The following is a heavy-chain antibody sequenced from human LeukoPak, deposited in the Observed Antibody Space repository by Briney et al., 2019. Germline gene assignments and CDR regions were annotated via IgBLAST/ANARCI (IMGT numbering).Heavy chain of an antibody. V-gene: IGHV1-18*01. CDR2: ISAYNGNT. CDR1: GYTFTSCG. D-gene: IGHD6-19*01. Sequence: ASVKVSCKASGYTFTSCGISWVRQAPGQGLEWMGWISAYNGNTNYAQKLQGRVTMTTDTSTSTAYMELRSPRSDDTAVYYCARDAVAGPLGYWGQGTLVTVSS. J-gene: IGHJ4*02. CDR3: ARDAVAGPLGY.